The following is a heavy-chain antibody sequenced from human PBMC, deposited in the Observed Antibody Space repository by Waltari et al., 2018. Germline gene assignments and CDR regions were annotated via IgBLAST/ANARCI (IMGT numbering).Heavy chain of an antibody. CDR1: GGSISSSSYY. V-gene: IGHV4-39*01. CDR3: ARHTAGYSSGWTLDY. J-gene: IGHJ4*02. D-gene: IGHD6-19*01. Sequence: QLQLQESGPGLVKPSETLSLTCTVSGGSISSSSYYWGWIRQPPGKGLEWIGSIYYSGTNYYNPSLKSRVTISVDTSKNQFSLKLSSVTAADTAVYYCARHTAGYSSGWTLDYWGQGTLVTVSS. CDR2: IYYSGTN.